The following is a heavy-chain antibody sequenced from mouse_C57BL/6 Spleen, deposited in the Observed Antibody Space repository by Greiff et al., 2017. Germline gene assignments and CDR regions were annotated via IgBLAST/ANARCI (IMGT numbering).Heavy chain of an antibody. CDR3: ARRGDYYGSSYGYFDV. D-gene: IGHD1-1*01. CDR2: INPNNGGT. Sequence: EVQLQQSGPELVKPGASVKISCKASGYTFTDYYMNWVKQSHGKSLEWIGDINPNNGGTSYNQKFKGKDTLTVDKSSSTAYMELRSLTSEDSAVYYCARRGDYYGSSYGYFDVWGTGTTVTVSS. CDR1: GYTFTDYY. V-gene: IGHV1-26*01. J-gene: IGHJ1*03.